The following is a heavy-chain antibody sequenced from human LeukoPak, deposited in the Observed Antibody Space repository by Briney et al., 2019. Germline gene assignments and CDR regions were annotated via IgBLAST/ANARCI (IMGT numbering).Heavy chain of an antibody. V-gene: IGHV4-39*01. CDR3: ARLLGAATDPFDY. J-gene: IGHJ4*02. D-gene: IGHD2-15*01. CDR2: IYYSGST. CDR1: GGSISSSTYY. Sequence: SEALSLTCTVSGGSISSSTYYWGWIRQPPGKGLEWIGSIYYSGSTYYNPSLKSRVSISVDTSKNQFSLKLSSVTAADTAVYYCARLLGAATDPFDYWGQGTLVTVSS.